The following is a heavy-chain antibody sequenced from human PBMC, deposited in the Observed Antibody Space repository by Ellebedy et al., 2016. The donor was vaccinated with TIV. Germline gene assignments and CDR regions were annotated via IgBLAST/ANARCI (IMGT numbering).Heavy chain of an antibody. Sequence: GESLKISXAASGFTFSSYGMHWVRQAPGKGLEWVAVISYDGSNKYYADSVKGRFTISRDNSKNTLYLQMNSLRAEDTAVYYCAKDFWTADRYSPRVDWGQGTLVTVSS. J-gene: IGHJ4*02. V-gene: IGHV3-30*18. CDR2: ISYDGSNK. CDR3: AKDFWTADRYSPRVD. CDR1: GFTFSSYG. D-gene: IGHD3/OR15-3a*01.